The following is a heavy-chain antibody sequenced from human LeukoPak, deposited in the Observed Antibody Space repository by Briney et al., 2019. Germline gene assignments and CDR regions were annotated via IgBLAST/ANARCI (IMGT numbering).Heavy chain of an antibody. CDR3: ARARGDIVVVPAAIWFDP. J-gene: IGHJ5*02. D-gene: IGHD2-2*01. Sequence: GASVKVSCKASGYTFTGYYMHWVRQAPGQGLEWMGWIKPNSGGTNYAQKFQGRVSMTGDTSISTAYMELSRLRSDDTAVYYCARARGDIVVVPAAIWFDPWGQGTLVTVSS. V-gene: IGHV1-2*02. CDR2: IKPNSGGT. CDR1: GYTFTGYY.